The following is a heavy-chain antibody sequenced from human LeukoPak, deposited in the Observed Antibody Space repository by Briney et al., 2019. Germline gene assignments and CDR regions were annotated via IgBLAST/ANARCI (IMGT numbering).Heavy chain of an antibody. CDR1: GFTFSSYE. J-gene: IGHJ6*02. Sequence: GGSLRLSCAASGFTFSSYEMNWVRQAPGKGLEWGSYISSSGSTIYYADSVKGRFTISRDNAKNSLYLQMNSLRAEDTAVYYCARGGDYGMDVWGQGTTVTVSS. V-gene: IGHV3-48*03. CDR2: ISSSGSTI. CDR3: ARGGDYGMDV.